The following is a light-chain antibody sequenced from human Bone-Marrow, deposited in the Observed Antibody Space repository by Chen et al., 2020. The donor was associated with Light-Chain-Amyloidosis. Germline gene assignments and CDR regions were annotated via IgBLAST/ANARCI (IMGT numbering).Light chain of an antibody. CDR3: QQYYSTPYT. Sequence: DIVMTQSPDSLAVSLGERATINCKSSESLLYRSNNKNYLGWYQQKPGQSPKLLMYWASTRESGVPDRFSGSGSGTDFTLNISSLQAEDVAVYYCQQYYSTPYTVGQGTKLEIQ. CDR2: WAS. CDR1: ESLLYRSNNKNY. V-gene: IGKV4-1*01. J-gene: IGKJ2*01.